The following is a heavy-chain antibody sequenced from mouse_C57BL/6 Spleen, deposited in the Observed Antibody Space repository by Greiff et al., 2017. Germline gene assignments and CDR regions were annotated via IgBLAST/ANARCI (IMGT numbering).Heavy chain of an antibody. Sequence: QVQLQQPGAELVRPGSSVKLSCKASGYTFTSYWMHWVKQRPIQGLEWIGNIDPSDSETNYNQKFKDKATLTVDKSSSTAYMQLSSLTSEDSAVYYCANDGNFDYWGQGTTLTVSS. J-gene: IGHJ2*01. V-gene: IGHV1-52*01. D-gene: IGHD2-1*01. CDR1: GYTFTSYW. CDR3: ANDGNFDY. CDR2: IDPSDSET.